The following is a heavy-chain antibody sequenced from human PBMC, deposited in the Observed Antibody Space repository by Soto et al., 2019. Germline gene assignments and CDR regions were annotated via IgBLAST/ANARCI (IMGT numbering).Heavy chain of an antibody. D-gene: IGHD6-13*01. CDR3: ARYSAASGTYYFDY. V-gene: IGHV4-59*12. CDR2: VHDSWGS. J-gene: IGHJ4*01. Sequence: PSETLSLTCTVSGGSISSYYWSWIRQPPGKGLEWIGYVHDSWGSHYNPSLKSRVTMSLDKSKNQLSLILYSVTAADTGVYYCARYSAASGTYYFDYWGQGTLVTVSS. CDR1: GGSISSYY.